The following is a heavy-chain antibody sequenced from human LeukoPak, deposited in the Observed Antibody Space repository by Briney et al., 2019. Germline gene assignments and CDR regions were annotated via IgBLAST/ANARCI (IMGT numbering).Heavy chain of an antibody. D-gene: IGHD1-1*01. CDR2: IYYSGST. CDR3: ARADDDIDAFDI. J-gene: IGHJ3*02. CDR1: GGSISSGDYY. Sequence: SETLSLTCTVSGGSISSGDYYWSWIRQPPGKGLEWIGYIYYSGSTYYNLSLKSRVTISVDTSKNQFSLKLSSVTAADTAVYYCARADDDIDAFDIWGQGTMVTVSS. V-gene: IGHV4-30-4*01.